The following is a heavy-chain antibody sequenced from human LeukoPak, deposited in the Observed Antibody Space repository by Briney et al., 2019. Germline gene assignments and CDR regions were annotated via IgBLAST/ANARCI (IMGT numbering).Heavy chain of an antibody. CDR1: GFTFDDYA. J-gene: IGHJ4*02. CDR2: ISWNSGSI. V-gene: IGHV3-9*01. Sequence: GGSLRLSCAASGFTFDDYAMHWVRQAPGKGLEWVSGISWNSGSIGYADSVKGRFTISRDNSKNSLYLQMNSLRTEDTALYYCAKGNSIAVSAFFDYWGQGTLVTVSS. CDR3: AKGNSIAVSAFFDY. D-gene: IGHD6-19*01.